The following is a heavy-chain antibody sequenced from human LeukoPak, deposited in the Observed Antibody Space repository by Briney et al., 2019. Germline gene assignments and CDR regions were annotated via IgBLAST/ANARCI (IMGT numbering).Heavy chain of an antibody. J-gene: IGHJ4*02. Sequence: GRSLRLSCAASGFTFSGYAMHWVRQAPGKGLEWVAVISYDGSNKYYADSVKGRFTISRDNSKNTLYLQMNSLRAEDTAVYYCARPYCSSTSCPGDYWGQGTLVTVSS. V-gene: IGHV3-30-3*01. CDR1: GFTFSGYA. D-gene: IGHD2-2*01. CDR2: ISYDGSNK. CDR3: ARPYCSSTSCPGDY.